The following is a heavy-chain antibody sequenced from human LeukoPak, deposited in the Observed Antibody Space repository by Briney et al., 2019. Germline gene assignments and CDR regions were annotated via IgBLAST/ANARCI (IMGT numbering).Heavy chain of an antibody. D-gene: IGHD6-13*01. CDR2: IYHSGST. J-gene: IGHJ4*02. CDR3: ARAGDSSSWYGIDY. CDR1: GGSISSGGYS. V-gene: IGHV4-30-2*01. Sequence: SETLSLTCAVSGGSISSGGYSWSWIRQPPGKGLEWIGYIYHSGSTYYNPSLKSRVTISVDRSKNQFSLKLSSVTAADTAVYYCARAGDSSSWYGIDYWGQGTLVTVSS.